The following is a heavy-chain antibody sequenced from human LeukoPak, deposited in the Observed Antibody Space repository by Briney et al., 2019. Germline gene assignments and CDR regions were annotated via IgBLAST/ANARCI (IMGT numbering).Heavy chain of an antibody. CDR3: ARPSPVSSGWYYYFDY. V-gene: IGHV4-39*01. CDR2: IYYSGST. Sequence: SETLSLTCTVSGGSISSSSYYWGWIRQPPGKGLEWIGSIYYSGSTYYNPSLKSRVTISVDTSKNQFSLKLSSVTAADTAVYYCARPSPVSSGWYYYFDYWGQGTLVTVSS. CDR1: GGSISSSSYY. D-gene: IGHD6-19*01. J-gene: IGHJ4*02.